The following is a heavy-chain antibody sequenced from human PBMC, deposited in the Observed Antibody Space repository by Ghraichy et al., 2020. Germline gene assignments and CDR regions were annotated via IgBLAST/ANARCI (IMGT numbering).Heavy chain of an antibody. CDR1: GGSISSGSYY. CDR2: IYTSGST. D-gene: IGHD3-22*01. Sequence: SETLSLTCTVSGGSISSGSYYWSWIRQPAGKGLEWIGRIYTSGSTNYNPSLKSRVTISVDTSKNQFSLKLSSVTGADTAVYYCARGVAMVVGNWFDPWGQGTLVTVSS. CDR3: ARGVAMVVGNWFDP. V-gene: IGHV4-61*02. J-gene: IGHJ5*02.